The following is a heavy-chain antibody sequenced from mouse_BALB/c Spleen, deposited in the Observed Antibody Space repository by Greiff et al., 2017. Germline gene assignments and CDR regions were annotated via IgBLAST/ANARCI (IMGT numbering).Heavy chain of an antibody. CDR3: ARHERRGADIWYLDV. D-gene: IGHD3-3*01. V-gene: IGHV5-12-1*01. J-gene: IGHJ1*01. CDR1: GFAFSSYD. CDR2: ISSGGGCT. Sequence: EVQRVESGGGLVKPGGSLKLSCAASGFAFSSYDMSWVRQTPEKRLEWVAYISSGGGCTYYPDTVKGRFTISRDNAKNTLYLQMSSLKSEDTAMYYCARHERRGADIWYLDVWGAGTTVTVSS.